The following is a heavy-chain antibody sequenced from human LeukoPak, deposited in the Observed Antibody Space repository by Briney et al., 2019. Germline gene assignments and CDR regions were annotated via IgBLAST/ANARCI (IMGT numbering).Heavy chain of an antibody. D-gene: IGHD3-22*01. J-gene: IGHJ4*02. CDR1: GFTFSSYA. V-gene: IGHV3-23*01. Sequence: GGSLRLPCAASGFTFSSYAMSRVRQAPGKGLEWVSAISGSGGSTYYADSVKGRFTISRDNSKNTLYLQMNSLRAEDTAVYYCAKADSSGYIFDYWGQGTLVTVSS. CDR3: AKADSSGYIFDY. CDR2: ISGSGGST.